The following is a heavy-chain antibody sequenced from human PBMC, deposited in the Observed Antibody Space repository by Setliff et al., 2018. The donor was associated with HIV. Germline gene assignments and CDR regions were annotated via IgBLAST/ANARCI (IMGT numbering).Heavy chain of an antibody. J-gene: IGHJ3*02. CDR2: IYYSGST. V-gene: IGHV4-59*08. D-gene: IGHD6-6*01. CDR3: ARHSSSRRHDAFDI. CDR1: GGSISSYY. Sequence: PSETLSLTCTVSGGSISSYYWSWIRQPPGKGLEWIGYIYYSGSTNYNPSLKSRVIISVDTFKNQFSLKLSSVTAAATAVYYCARHSSSRRHDAFDIWGQGTMVTVSS.